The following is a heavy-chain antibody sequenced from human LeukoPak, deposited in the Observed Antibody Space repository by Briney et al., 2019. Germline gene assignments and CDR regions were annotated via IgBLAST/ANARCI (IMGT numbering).Heavy chain of an antibody. CDR2: INHSGST. J-gene: IGHJ3*02. V-gene: IGHV4-34*01. Sequence: SETLSLTCAVYGGSFSGYYWSWIRQPPGKGLEWIGEINHSGSTNYNPSLKSRVTISVDTSKNQFSLKLSSVTAADTAVYYCARGPDEEWLAHAFDIWGQGTMVTVSS. CDR1: GGSFSGYY. D-gene: IGHD6-19*01. CDR3: ARGPDEEWLAHAFDI.